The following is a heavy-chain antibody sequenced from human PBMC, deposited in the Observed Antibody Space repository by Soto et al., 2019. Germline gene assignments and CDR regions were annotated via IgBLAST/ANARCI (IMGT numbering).Heavy chain of an antibody. Sequence: SGGSLRLSCAASGLTFSSYGMHWVRQAPGKGLDWVTVISHDGSNKNYAGSVKGRFTISRNNSKNTLFLQMNSLRAEDTAVYYCAKDDGTYCTNGVCPGADYHGMDVWGQGTTVTVSS. J-gene: IGHJ6*02. CDR3: AKDDGTYCTNGVCPGADYHGMDV. CDR1: GLTFSSYG. D-gene: IGHD2-8*01. CDR2: ISHDGSNK. V-gene: IGHV3-30*18.